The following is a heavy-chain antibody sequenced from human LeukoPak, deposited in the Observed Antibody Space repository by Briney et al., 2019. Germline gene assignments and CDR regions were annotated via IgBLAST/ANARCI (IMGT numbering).Heavy chain of an antibody. Sequence: GGSLRLSCAASGFTFSNYAMSWVRQAPGKGLEWISGISGSGSSTYYADSVKGRFTVSRDNSKNTLYLQMNSLRAEDTALYYCAKDSRGSGSRYYGMDVWGQGTTVTVSS. D-gene: IGHD3-10*01. CDR1: GFTFSNYA. CDR2: ISGSGSST. CDR3: AKDSRGSGSRYYGMDV. V-gene: IGHV3-23*01. J-gene: IGHJ6*02.